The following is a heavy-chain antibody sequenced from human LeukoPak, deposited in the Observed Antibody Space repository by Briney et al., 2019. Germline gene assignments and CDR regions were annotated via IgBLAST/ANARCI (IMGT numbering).Heavy chain of an antibody. Sequence: GGSLRLSCAASGFTFSSYEMNWVRQAPGKGLEWISYISSSGSTIYYVDSVKGRFTISRDNAKNSLYLQMNSLRAEDTAVYYCARDQDGYYGSGSGGNWFDPWGQGTLVTVSS. CDR2: ISSSGSTI. V-gene: IGHV3-48*03. CDR1: GFTFSSYE. J-gene: IGHJ5*02. CDR3: ARDQDGYYGSGSGGNWFDP. D-gene: IGHD3-10*01.